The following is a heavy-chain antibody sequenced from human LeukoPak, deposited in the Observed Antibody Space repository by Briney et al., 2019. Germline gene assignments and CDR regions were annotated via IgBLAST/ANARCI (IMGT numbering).Heavy chain of an antibody. D-gene: IGHD3-9*01. CDR1: GGSISSGTYY. Sequence: PSETLSLTCTVSGGSISSGTYYWSWIRQPAGKGLEWIGRIYTSGSTNYNPSLKSRVTISVDTSKNQFSLKLSSVTAADTAVYYCARGYFDWLYGNWFDPWGQGTLVTVSS. CDR3: ARGYFDWLYGNWFDP. V-gene: IGHV4-61*02. J-gene: IGHJ5*02. CDR2: IYTSGST.